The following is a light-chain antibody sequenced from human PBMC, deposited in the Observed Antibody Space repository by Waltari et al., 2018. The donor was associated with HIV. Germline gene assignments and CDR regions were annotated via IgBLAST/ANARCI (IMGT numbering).Light chain of an antibody. CDR3: SSYTSSITYV. CDR2: DVS. V-gene: IGLV2-14*03. J-gene: IGLJ1*01. Sequence: QSALTQPASVSGSPGQSITISCTGTSNDIGSSNYVSWHQQHPGEAPNLIIHDVSDRPAWISNRFSGSKSGNTASLTISGLQTEDEADYYCSSYTSSITYVFGSGTRVTVL. CDR1: SNDIGSSNY.